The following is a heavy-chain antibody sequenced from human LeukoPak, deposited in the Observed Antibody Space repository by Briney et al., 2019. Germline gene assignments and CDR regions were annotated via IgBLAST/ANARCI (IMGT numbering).Heavy chain of an antibody. CDR2: INSDGSST. CDR3: AKGGATVIDY. D-gene: IGHD4-17*01. Sequence: GGSLRLSCAASGFTFSNYWMHWVRQAPGKGLVCVSRINSDGSSTTSADSVKGRFTISRDNAKNTLYLQMNSLRAEDTAVYYCAKGGATVIDYWGQGTLVTVSS. V-gene: IGHV3-74*01. CDR1: GFTFSNYW. J-gene: IGHJ4*02.